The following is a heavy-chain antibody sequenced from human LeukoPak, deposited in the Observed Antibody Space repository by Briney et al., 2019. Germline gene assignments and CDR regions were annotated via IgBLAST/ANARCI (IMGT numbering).Heavy chain of an antibody. J-gene: IGHJ6*02. CDR3: AAPRSGPYYYYGMDV. Sequence: GGSLRLSCAASGFTFSSYAMHWVRQAPGKGLEWVAVISYDGSNKYYADSVKGRFTISRDNATNSLYLQMNSLRAEDTAVYYCAAPRSGPYYYYGMDVWGQGTTVTVSS. CDR1: GFTFSSYA. CDR2: ISYDGSNK. V-gene: IGHV3-30-3*01. D-gene: IGHD3-3*01.